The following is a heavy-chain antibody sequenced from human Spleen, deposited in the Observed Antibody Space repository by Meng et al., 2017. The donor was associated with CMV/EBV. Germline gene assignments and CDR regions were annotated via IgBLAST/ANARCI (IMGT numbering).Heavy chain of an antibody. J-gene: IGHJ6*02. CDR3: ARQYCSSTSCSLYGMDV. V-gene: IGHV1-69*06. CDR2: IIPVFGSA. D-gene: IGHD2-2*01. CDR1: TFSTYA. Sequence: TFSTYAITWVRQAPGQGLEWMEGIIPVFGSANYAQKFQGRVTITADKSTSTAYMEVSSLRSEDTAIYYCARQYCSSTSCSLYGMDVWGQGTSVTVSS.